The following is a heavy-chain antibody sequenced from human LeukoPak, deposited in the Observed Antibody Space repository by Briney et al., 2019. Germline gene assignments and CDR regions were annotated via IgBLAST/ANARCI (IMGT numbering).Heavy chain of an antibody. CDR1: GFTFSSYW. CDR3: ARRGTGDAYYFDY. CDR2: IKPDGSET. Sequence: GGSLRLSCVASGFTFSSYWMSWVRLSPGKGLEWVANIKPDGSETYYMDSVKGRFTISRDNTKNSLYLQMNGLRAEDTAVFHCARRGTGDAYYFDYWGQGTLVTVSS. V-gene: IGHV3-7*01. J-gene: IGHJ4*02. D-gene: IGHD3-16*01.